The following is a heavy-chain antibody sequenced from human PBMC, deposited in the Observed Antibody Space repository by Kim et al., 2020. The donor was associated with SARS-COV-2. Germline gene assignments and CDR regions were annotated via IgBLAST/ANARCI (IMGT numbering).Heavy chain of an antibody. J-gene: IGHJ3*02. D-gene: IGHD3-10*01. Sequence: YAQKVQGRVTMTRNTSISTAYMELSSLRSEDTAVYYCARIWFRAYDAFDIWGQGTMVTVSS. V-gene: IGHV1-8*01. CDR3: ARIWFRAYDAFDI.